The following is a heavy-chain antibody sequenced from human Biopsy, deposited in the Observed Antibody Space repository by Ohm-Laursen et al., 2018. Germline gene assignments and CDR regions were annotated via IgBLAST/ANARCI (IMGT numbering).Heavy chain of an antibody. CDR3: ARERDP. V-gene: IGHV1-2*02. CDR2: ISPKSGGT. CDR1: GFSFTGYY. Sequence: SVKVSCNASGFSFTGYYIHWVRQAPGQGLEWMGWISPKSGGTNYAQKFQGNITMTKNTSISTAYMELSRLTSDDTAVYYCARERDPWGQGTLVTVSS. J-gene: IGHJ5*02.